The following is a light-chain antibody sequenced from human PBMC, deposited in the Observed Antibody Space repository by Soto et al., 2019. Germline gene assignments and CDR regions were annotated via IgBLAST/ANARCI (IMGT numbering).Light chain of an antibody. Sequence: QSALTQPRSVSGSPGQSVTISCTGTSSDVGGYNYVSWYQQHPGKAPKLIIYDVSKRPSGVPDRFSGSKSGNTASLTISGLXXEXEADYYCCSYAGSYTWVFGGGTKLTV. J-gene: IGLJ3*02. V-gene: IGLV2-11*01. CDR1: SSDVGGYNY. CDR2: DVS. CDR3: CSYAGSYTWV.